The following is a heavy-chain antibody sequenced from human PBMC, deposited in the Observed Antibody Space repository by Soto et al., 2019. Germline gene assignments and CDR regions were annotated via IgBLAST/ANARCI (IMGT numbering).Heavy chain of an antibody. J-gene: IGHJ5*02. D-gene: IGHD1-26*01. Sequence: QITLKESGPTLVKPTQTLTLTCTFSGFSLSTSGVGVGWIRQPPGKALEWLALIYWNDDKRYSPSLKSRLTLTKDTSKNQVVLTMTNMDPVDTATYYCAHSVTHHLVGKVDWFDPWGQGTLVTVSS. CDR1: GFSLSTSGVG. CDR3: AHSVTHHLVGKVDWFDP. V-gene: IGHV2-5*01. CDR2: IYWNDDK.